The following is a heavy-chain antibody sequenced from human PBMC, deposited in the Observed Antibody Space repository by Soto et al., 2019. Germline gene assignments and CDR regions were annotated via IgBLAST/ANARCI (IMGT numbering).Heavy chain of an antibody. CDR2: ISYDGNKE. Sequence: QVQLVESGGGVVQPGRSLRLSCSASGFIFGTYGMDWVRQAPGKGLEWVALISYDGNKEFYADSVKGRFTISRDHSRNTLYLHMNSLKPEDTAMYYCAKATATSVDYYYFYGLDVWGPGTTVSVSS. D-gene: IGHD1-1*01. CDR3: AKATATSVDYYYFYGLDV. J-gene: IGHJ6*02. V-gene: IGHV3-30*18. CDR1: GFIFGTYG.